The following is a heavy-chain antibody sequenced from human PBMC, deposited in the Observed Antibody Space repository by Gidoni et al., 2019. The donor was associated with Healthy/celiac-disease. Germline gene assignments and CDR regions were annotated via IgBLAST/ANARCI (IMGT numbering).Heavy chain of an antibody. CDR3: AKDPPSGWYAPDY. Sequence: EVQLLESGGGLLQPGGSLRLSCPASGFTFRSYAMSWVRQAPGKGLEWVSAISGSGGSTYYADSVKGRFTISRDNSKNTLYLQMNSLRAEDTAVYYCAKDPPSGWYAPDYWGQGTLVTVSS. CDR2: ISGSGGST. V-gene: IGHV3-23*01. D-gene: IGHD6-19*01. CDR1: GFTFRSYA. J-gene: IGHJ4*02.